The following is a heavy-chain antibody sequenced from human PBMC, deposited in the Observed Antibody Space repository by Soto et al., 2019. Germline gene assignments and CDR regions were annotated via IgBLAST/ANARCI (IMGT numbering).Heavy chain of an antibody. CDR1: GFTFSSYA. D-gene: IGHD5-18*01. V-gene: IGHV3-23*01. CDR2: ISGSGGST. Sequence: GGSLRLSCAASGFTFSSYAMSWVRQAPGKGLEWVSAISGSGGSTYYADSVKGRFTISRDNSKNTLYLQMKSLGAEDTAVYYCAKDPGPRTATYYYYGMDVWGQGTTVTVSS. J-gene: IGHJ6*02. CDR3: AKDPGPRTATYYYYGMDV.